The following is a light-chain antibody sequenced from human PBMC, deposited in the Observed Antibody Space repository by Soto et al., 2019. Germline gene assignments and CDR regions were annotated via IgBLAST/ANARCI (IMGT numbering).Light chain of an antibody. CDR2: DAS. Sequence: DIQITQSPSTLSASVGDRVTITCLSSQSISSWLAWYQQKPGKAPKLLIYDASSLESGVPSRFSGSGSGTEFTLTISSLQPDDFATYYCQQYNSYSPWTFGQGTKV. CDR1: QSISSW. CDR3: QQYNSYSPWT. V-gene: IGKV1-5*01. J-gene: IGKJ1*01.